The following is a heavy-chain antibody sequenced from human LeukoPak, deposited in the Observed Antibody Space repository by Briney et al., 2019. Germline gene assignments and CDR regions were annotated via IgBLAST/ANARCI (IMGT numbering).Heavy chain of an antibody. D-gene: IGHD2-21*01. CDR2: INHSGST. J-gene: IGHJ4*02. Sequence: SETLSLTCAVYGGSFSGYYWSWIRQPPGKGLEWIGEINHSGSTNYNPSLKSRVTISVDTSKNQFSLKLSSVTAADTAVYYCARAYSFTAIDYWGQGTLVTVSS. V-gene: IGHV4-34*01. CDR3: ARAYSFTAIDY. CDR1: GGSFSGYY.